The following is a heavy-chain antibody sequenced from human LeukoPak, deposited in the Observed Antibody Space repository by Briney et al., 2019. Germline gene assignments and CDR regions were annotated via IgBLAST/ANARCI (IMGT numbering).Heavy chain of an antibody. V-gene: IGHV3-23*02. CDR3: AKDHNNVWFGGLFDY. D-gene: IGHD3-10*01. CDR2: MSGRGCST. CDR1: GFTFSSYA. J-gene: IGHJ4*02. Sequence: GGSVRLSCAASGFTFSSYAMSWVPQAPGEGLVCVSGMSGRGCSTYYVHYVKGRFTISRDNSKNTLYLQMNSLRAEDTAVYYCAKDHNNVWFGGLFDYWGQGTLVTVSS.